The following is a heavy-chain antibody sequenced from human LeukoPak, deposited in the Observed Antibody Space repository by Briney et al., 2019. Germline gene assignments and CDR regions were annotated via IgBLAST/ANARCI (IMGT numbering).Heavy chain of an antibody. Sequence: GGSLRLSCAASGFTFSDYDMHWVRQATGKGLEWVSAIGTAGDTYYTGSVKGRFTISRENAKNSLCLQMNSLRAGDTAVYYCVRVAKERVGGVYYFDYWGQGTPVTVSS. CDR1: GFTFSDYD. CDR3: VRVAKERVGGVYYFDY. D-gene: IGHD1-1*01. J-gene: IGHJ4*02. CDR2: IGTAGDT. V-gene: IGHV3-13*01.